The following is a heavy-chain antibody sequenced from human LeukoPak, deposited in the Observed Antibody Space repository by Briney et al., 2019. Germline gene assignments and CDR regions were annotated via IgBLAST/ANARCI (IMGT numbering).Heavy chain of an antibody. D-gene: IGHD6-19*01. CDR1: IGSISGFY. CDR2: MYYTGTT. J-gene: IGHJ4*02. V-gene: IGHV4-59*01. Sequence: SETLSLTCTVSIGSISGFYWTWIRQPPGKGLEWLGYMYYTGTTNYNPSLRSRVTISIDKSKNQFSLNVSSVTSADTAVYYCARPAVTGKNYWGQGTLVTVSS. CDR3: ARPAVTGKNY.